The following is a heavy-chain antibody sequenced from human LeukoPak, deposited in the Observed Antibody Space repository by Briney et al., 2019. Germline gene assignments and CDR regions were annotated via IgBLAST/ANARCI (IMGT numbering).Heavy chain of an antibody. J-gene: IGHJ5*02. Sequence: SVKVSCKASGGTFTSYAISWVRQAPGQGLEWMGGIIPIFGTANYAQKFQGRVTIAADESTSTANMELSSLRSEDTAVYYCATEREYSGNLRFDPWGQGTLVTVSS. CDR1: GGTFTSYA. V-gene: IGHV1-69*13. CDR2: IIPIFGTA. D-gene: IGHD1-26*01. CDR3: ATEREYSGNLRFDP.